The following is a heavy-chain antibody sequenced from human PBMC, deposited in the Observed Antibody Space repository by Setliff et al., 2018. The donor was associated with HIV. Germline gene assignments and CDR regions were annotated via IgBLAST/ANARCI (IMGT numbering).Heavy chain of an antibody. CDR3: VRGSGYYYFDN. D-gene: IGHD3-22*01. J-gene: IGHJ4*02. Sequence: GESLKISCTASGFTFSSYWMHWVRQAPGKGLVCVSRVNNDGTDTIYADSVKGRFTISRDNAKNMLYLQMNSLSADDTAVYYCVRGSGYYYFDNWGQGALVTVSS. CDR1: GFTFSSYW. V-gene: IGHV3-74*01. CDR2: VNNDGTDT.